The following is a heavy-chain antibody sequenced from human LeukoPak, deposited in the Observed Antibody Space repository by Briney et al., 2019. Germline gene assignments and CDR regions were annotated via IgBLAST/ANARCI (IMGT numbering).Heavy chain of an antibody. Sequence: PSETLSLTCAVYGGSFSGYYWSWIRQPPGEGLEWIGEINHSGSTNYNPSLKSRVTISVDTSKNQFSLKLSSVTAADTAVYYCARYYYDSSGYSPIPYYYYGMDVWGQGTTVTVSS. CDR3: ARYYYDSSGYSPIPYYYYGMDV. D-gene: IGHD3-22*01. CDR1: GGSFSGYY. V-gene: IGHV4-34*01. CDR2: INHSGST. J-gene: IGHJ6*02.